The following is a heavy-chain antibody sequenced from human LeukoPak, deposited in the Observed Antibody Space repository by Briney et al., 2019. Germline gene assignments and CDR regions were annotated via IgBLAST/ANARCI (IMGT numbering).Heavy chain of an antibody. J-gene: IGHJ4*02. D-gene: IGHD6-19*01. CDR3: ARASQGLAFDY. Sequence: GGSLRLSCAASGFTVSSSYISWVRQAPGKGLEWVSVIYNGGSTNYADSVKGRFTISRDNSKNTLYLQMNSLRAEDTAVYYCARASQGLAFDYWGQGTLVTVSS. CDR1: GFTVSSSY. V-gene: IGHV3-66*01. CDR2: IYNGGST.